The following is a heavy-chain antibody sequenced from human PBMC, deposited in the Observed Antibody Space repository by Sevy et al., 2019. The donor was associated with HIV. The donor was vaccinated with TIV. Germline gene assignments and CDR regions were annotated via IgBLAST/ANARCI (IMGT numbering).Heavy chain of an antibody. CDR3: VRDKEVGASILDA. CDR1: GFNFRNFW. D-gene: IGHD1-26*01. J-gene: IGHJ5*02. V-gene: IGHV3-7*03. CDR2: IKQDGSEA. Sequence: GGSLRLSCVASGFNFRNFWMSWVRQAPGKGLECVADIKQDGSEAYYVDSVKGQFTISRDNAKNSLYLQMNNLRDEDTAMYFCVRDKEVGASILDAWGQGTPVTVSS.